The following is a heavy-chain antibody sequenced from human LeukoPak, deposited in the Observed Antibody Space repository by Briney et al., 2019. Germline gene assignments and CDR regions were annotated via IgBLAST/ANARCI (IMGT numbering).Heavy chain of an antibody. CDR2: ISAYNGNT. Sequence: ASVKVSCKASGYTFTSYGISWVRQAPGQGLEWMGWISAYNGNTNYAQKLQGRVTMTRNTSISTAYMELSSLRSEDTAVYYCARGNRGYSYGYLSWGQGTLVTVSS. V-gene: IGHV1-18*01. CDR1: GYTFTSYG. CDR3: ARGNRGYSYGYLS. D-gene: IGHD5-18*01. J-gene: IGHJ5*02.